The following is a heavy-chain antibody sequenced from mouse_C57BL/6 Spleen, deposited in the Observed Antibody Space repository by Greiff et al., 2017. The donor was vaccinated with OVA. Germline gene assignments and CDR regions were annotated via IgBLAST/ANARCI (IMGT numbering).Heavy chain of an antibody. J-gene: IGHJ1*03. CDR1: GFTFSDYG. CDR2: ISSGSSTI. Sequence: EVHLVESGGGLVKPGGSLKLSCAASGFTFSDYGMHWVRQAPEKGLEWVAYISSGSSTIYYAATVKGRFTISRDNAKNTLFLQMTSLRSEDTAMYYCARKNRWGYFDVWGTGTTVTVSS. CDR3: ARKNRWGYFDV. V-gene: IGHV5-17*01. D-gene: IGHD1-1*02.